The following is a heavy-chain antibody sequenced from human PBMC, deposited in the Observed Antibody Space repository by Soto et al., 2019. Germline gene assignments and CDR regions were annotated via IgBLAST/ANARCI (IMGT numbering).Heavy chain of an antibody. V-gene: IGHV4-30-2*01. CDR3: ARAVAPYLGTWFDP. Sequence: SETLSLTCAVSGSTISTGNSYLWSWIRQPPSKCLEWIGSISHSGRTSYNPSLKGRVTMSVDKSKNQFSLKLSSMTAADMAVYYCARAVAPYLGTWFDPWGQGTLGTVSS. D-gene: IGHD3-16*01. CDR1: GSTISTGNSYL. J-gene: IGHJ5*02. CDR2: ISHSGRT.